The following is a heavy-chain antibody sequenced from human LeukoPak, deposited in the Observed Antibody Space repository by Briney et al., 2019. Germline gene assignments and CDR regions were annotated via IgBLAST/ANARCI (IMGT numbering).Heavy chain of an antibody. CDR2: ISWDGGDI. Sequence: PGGSLRLSCAASGFTFDHFMMHWVRQAPGKGLEWVSHISWDGGDISYTDSVKGRFTISRDNRKNSLYLQMNRLRTDDTALYYCAKDRGDYKGFDYWGQGTLVTVCS. CDR3: AKDRGDYKGFDY. CDR1: GFTFDHFM. D-gene: IGHD4-17*01. J-gene: IGHJ4*02. V-gene: IGHV3-43*01.